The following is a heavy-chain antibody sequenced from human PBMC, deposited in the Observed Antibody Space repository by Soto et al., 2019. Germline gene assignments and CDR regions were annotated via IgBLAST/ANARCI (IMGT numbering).Heavy chain of an antibody. D-gene: IGHD2-15*01. V-gene: IGHV1-69*01. CDR2: TGSGTGPG. CDR3: ARRDSGGFYRYFDS. J-gene: IGHJ4*02. CDR1: GGTFSTNP. Sequence: QVQLVQSGAEVKKPGSSVKVSCKASGGTFSTNPISWVRQAPGQGLEWMGGTGSGTGPGNHAQKFQGRLTIAVDQSTSKGYMEVSSLLSEDTAVYYCARRDSGGFYRYFDSWGQGTLVTVSS.